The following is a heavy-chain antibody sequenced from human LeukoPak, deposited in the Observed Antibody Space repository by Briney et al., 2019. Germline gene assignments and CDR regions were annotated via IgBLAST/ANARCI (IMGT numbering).Heavy chain of an antibody. CDR1: GFTFSSYA. CDR3: AKVRSSSWDTYLDY. V-gene: IGHV3-23*01. CDR2: ISGSGGST. Sequence: GGSLRLSCAASGFTFSSYAMSWVRQAPGKGLEWVSAISGSGGSTYYADSVKGRFTISRDNSKNTLYLQMNSLRAEDTAVYYCAKVRSSSWDTYLDYWGQGTLVTVSS. J-gene: IGHJ4*02. D-gene: IGHD6-13*01.